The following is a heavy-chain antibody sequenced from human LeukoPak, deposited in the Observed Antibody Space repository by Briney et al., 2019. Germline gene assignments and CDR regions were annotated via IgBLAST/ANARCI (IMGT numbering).Heavy chain of an antibody. D-gene: IGHD5-18*01. CDR1: GFTFSNAW. Sequence: GGSLRLSCAASGFTFSNAWMSWVRQAPGKGLEWVGRIKSKTDGGTTDYAAPVKGRFTISRDDSKNTLYLQMNSLKTEDTAVYYCTTDSTWIQLWFRNWGQGTLVTVSS. V-gene: IGHV3-15*01. CDR2: IKSKTDGGTT. CDR3: TTDSTWIQLWFRN. J-gene: IGHJ4*02.